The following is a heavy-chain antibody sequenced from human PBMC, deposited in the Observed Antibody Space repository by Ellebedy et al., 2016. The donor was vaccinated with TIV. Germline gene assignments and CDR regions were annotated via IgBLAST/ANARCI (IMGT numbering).Heavy chain of an antibody. Sequence: GESLKISCAASGFSFNSYAMTWVRQAPGKGLEWVSTISNTGTRRYYADSVKGRFTISRDNSKSTVDLQMNSLRADDTAVYYCATDRGYFTFDYWGQGSLITVSS. V-gene: IGHV3-23*01. CDR3: ATDRGYFTFDY. D-gene: IGHD3-9*01. CDR1: GFSFNSYA. J-gene: IGHJ4*02. CDR2: ISNTGTRR.